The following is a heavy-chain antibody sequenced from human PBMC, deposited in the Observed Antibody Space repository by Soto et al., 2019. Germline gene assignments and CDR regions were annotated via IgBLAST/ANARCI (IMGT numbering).Heavy chain of an antibody. J-gene: IGHJ3*02. Sequence: ASVKVSCKASGYTFTGYYMHWVRQAPGQGLEWMGWINPNSGGTNYAQKFQGWVTMTRDTSISTAYMELSRLRSDDTAVYYCARATDRYCSGGSCYSDDAFDIWGQGTMVTVSS. CDR1: GYTFTGYY. CDR3: ARATDRYCSGGSCYSDDAFDI. D-gene: IGHD2-15*01. V-gene: IGHV1-2*04. CDR2: INPNSGGT.